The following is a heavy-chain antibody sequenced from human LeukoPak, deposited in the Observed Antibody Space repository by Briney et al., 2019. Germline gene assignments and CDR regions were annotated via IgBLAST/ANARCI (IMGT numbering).Heavy chain of an antibody. D-gene: IGHD1-26*01. CDR2: TYYRSKRYN. CDR3: AGGPGGAMGGY. J-gene: IGHJ4*02. Sequence: SQTLSLTCAISGDSVSSNSVAWNWIRQSPSSGIEWLGRTYYRSKRYNDYAVSVKSRITINPDTSKNQFSLQLNSVTPEDTAVYYCAGGPGGAMGGYWGRGTLVTVSS. CDR1: GDSVSSNSVA. V-gene: IGHV6-1*01.